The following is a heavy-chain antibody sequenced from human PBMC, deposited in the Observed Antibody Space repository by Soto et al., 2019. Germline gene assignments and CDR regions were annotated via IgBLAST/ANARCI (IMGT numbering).Heavy chain of an antibody. J-gene: IGHJ6*02. CDR3: ARLPHEVRPSRGYSGYSMYV. Sequence: GESLKISCKGSGYSFTSYWIGWVRQMPGKGLEWMGIIYPGDSDTRYSPSFQGQVTISADKSISTAYLQWSSLKASDTAMYYCARLPHEVRPSRGYSGYSMYVWGQGTTVTVSS. CDR1: GYSFTSYW. V-gene: IGHV5-51*01. D-gene: IGHD5-12*01. CDR2: IYPGDSDT.